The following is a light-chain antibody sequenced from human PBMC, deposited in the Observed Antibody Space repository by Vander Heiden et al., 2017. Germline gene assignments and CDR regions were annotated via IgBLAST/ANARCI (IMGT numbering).Light chain of an antibody. Sequence: SYELTQPPSVSVSPGQTARITCSGDALPEQYAYWYQQKPGQAPVLVIYKDSERPSGIPERFSGSSSGTTVTLTISGVQAEDEADYHCQSADSSGTYVVFGGGTKLTVL. CDR1: ALPEQY. CDR2: KDS. CDR3: QSADSSGTYVV. J-gene: IGLJ2*01. V-gene: IGLV3-25*03.